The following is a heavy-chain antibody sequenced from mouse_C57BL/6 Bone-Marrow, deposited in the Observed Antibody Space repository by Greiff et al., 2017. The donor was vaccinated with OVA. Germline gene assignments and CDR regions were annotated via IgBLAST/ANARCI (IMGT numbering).Heavy chain of an antibody. V-gene: IGHV5-16*01. CDR1: GFTFSDYY. CDR2: INYDGSST. Sequence: EVKLVESEGGLVQPGSSMKLSCTASGFTFSDYYMAWVRQVPEKGLEWVANINYDGSSTYYLDSLKSRFIISRDNAKNILYLQMSSLKSEDTATYYCARVNYGKDYWGQGTTLTVSS. CDR3: ARVNYGKDY. J-gene: IGHJ2*01. D-gene: IGHD1-1*01.